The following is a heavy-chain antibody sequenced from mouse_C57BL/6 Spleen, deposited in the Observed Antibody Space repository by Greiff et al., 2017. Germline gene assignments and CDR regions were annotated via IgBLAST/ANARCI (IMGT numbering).Heavy chain of an antibody. CDR2: INPNNGGT. CDR1: GYTFTDYN. CDR3: ARSRDYDYDDWDFDV. Sequence: EVQLVESGPELVKPGASVKIPCKASGYTFTDYNMDWVKQSHGKSLEWIGDINPNNGGTIYNQKFKGKATLTVDKSSSTAYMELRSLTSEDTAVYYGARSRDYDYDDWDFDVWGTGTTVTVSS. V-gene: IGHV1-18*01. J-gene: IGHJ1*03. D-gene: IGHD2-4*01.